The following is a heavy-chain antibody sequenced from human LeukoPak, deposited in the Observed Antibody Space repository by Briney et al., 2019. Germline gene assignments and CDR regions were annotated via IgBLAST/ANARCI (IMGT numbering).Heavy chain of an antibody. CDR2: IYFSGTT. J-gene: IGHJ5*02. CDR1: GDSINAYY. D-gene: IGHD6-13*01. CDR3: ARRRAEGGSNGHYNWFDP. V-gene: IGHV4-59*08. Sequence: KSSETLSLTCTVSGDSINAYYWGWIRQPPGKGLEWIGYIYFSGTTKHNPSLESRVTISVDTSKNQFSLKLSSVTAADTAVYYCARRRAEGGSNGHYNWFDPWGQGILVTVSS.